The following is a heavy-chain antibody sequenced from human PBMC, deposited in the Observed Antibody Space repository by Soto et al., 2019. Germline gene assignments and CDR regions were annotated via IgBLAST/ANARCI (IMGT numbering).Heavy chain of an antibody. CDR1: GGFVSSGSYY. J-gene: IGHJ3*02. CDR3: ARVELGTATTVVDAFDI. Sequence: QVQLQQWGAGLLKPSETLSLTCAVYGGFVSSGSYYWSWIRQPPGKGLEWIGEMSHSGGTHFNPSLKSRVTISVDTSTNQFSLKMSSVTAADTALYYCARVELGTATTVVDAFDIWGPGTMGTVSS. D-gene: IGHD1-1*01. CDR2: MSHSGGT. V-gene: IGHV4-34*01.